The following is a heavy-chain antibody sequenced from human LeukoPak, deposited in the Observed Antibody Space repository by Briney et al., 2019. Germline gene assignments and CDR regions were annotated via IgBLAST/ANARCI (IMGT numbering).Heavy chain of an antibody. CDR2: INHSGST. D-gene: IGHD2-15*01. CDR1: GGSFTDYY. Sequence: SETLSLTCAVYGGSFTDYYWSWIRRPPGKGLEWIGEINHSGSTNYNPSLKSRVTISVDTSKNQFSLKLSSVTAADTAVYYCARAAIYCSGGSCYSRPRNYFDYWGQGTLVTVSS. V-gene: IGHV4-34*01. J-gene: IGHJ4*02. CDR3: ARAAIYCSGGSCYSRPRNYFDY.